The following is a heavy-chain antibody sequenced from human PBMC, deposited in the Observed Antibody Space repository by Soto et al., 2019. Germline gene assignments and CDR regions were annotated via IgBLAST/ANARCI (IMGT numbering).Heavy chain of an antibody. CDR2: INPKFGDT. CDR3: ARNMDYYYGRGSGNGHGV. Sequence: QVRLVQSGAEVKEPGDSVRVSCEASGYTFTAYHIQWVLQAPGQGLEWMGWINPKFGDTGYAQDFQGRVSMTSDMFISTVYMELSRLTSDDTAIYYCARNMDYYYGRGSGNGHGVWGQGTTVTVFS. D-gene: IGHD3-10*02. CDR1: GYTFTAYH. V-gene: IGHV1-2*02. J-gene: IGHJ6*02.